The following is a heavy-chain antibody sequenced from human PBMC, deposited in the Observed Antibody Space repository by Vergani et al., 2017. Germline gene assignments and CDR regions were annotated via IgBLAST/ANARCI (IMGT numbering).Heavy chain of an antibody. Sequence: EVQLVESGGGLVQPGMSLRLSCVGSGFNFHDYAFHWVRQAPGKGLEWVSGILSNSGRIGYADSVKGRFTISRDDDKNSLYLQMNSLRIEDTAVYYCTSGGLYVGPTQRYSDYWGQGSLVTVSS. CDR3: TSGGLYVGPTQRYSDY. CDR2: ILSNSGRI. D-gene: IGHD2-15*01. J-gene: IGHJ4*02. CDR1: GFNFHDYA. V-gene: IGHV3-9*01.